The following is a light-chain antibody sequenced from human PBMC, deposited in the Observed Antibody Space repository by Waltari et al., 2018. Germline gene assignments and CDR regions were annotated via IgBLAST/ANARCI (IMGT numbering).Light chain of an antibody. V-gene: IGKV2-28*01. CDR3: MQALQTPIT. Sequence: DIVMTQSPLSLPVTPGEPASIYCRSSQSPLQGNGNNYLDWYVQKPGQSPQRLISLGSHRASGVPDRFSGSGSGTDFTLKISRVEAEDVGIYYCMQALQTPITFGQGTRLEIK. CDR2: LGS. CDR1: QSPLQGNGNNY. J-gene: IGKJ5*01.